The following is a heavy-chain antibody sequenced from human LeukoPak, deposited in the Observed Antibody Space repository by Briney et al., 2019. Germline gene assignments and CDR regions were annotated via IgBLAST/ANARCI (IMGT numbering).Heavy chain of an antibody. D-gene: IGHD5-24*01. CDR2: ILSSGST. V-gene: IGHV4-61*05. CDR3: ARAGPRRDGYNADY. CDR1: GGSISSSSYY. J-gene: IGHJ4*02. Sequence: SETLSLTCTVSGGSISSSSYYWGWIRQPPGKGLEWIGFILSSGSTYYNPSLKSRVTISADTSNNQFSLKLNSVTAADTAVYYCARAGPRRDGYNADYWGQGTLVTVSS.